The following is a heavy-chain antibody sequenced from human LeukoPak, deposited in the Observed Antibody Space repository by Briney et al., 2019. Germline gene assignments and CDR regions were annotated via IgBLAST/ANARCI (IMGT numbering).Heavy chain of an antibody. CDR3: ARVRELLWFGETGDAFDI. V-gene: IGHV4-59*01. CDR2: IYYSGST. J-gene: IGHJ3*02. CDR1: GGSISSYY. Sequence: PETLSLTCTVSGGSISSYYWSWIRQPPGKGLEWIGYIYYSGSTNYNPSLKSRVTISVDTSKNQFSLKLSSVTAADTAVYYCARVRELLWFGETGDAFDIWGQGTMVTVSS. D-gene: IGHD3-10*01.